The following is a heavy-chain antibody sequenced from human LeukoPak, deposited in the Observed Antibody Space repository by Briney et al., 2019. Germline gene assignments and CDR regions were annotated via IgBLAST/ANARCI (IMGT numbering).Heavy chain of an antibody. J-gene: IGHJ5*02. Sequence: GESLKISCKGSGYSFTTYWIGWVRQVPGKGLEWMGIIYPADSQTHYTPPFQGQVTISVDRSTSTAYLQWSSLEASDTAVYYCAWRKYFSTWFEPWGQGTLVTVSS. V-gene: IGHV5-51*01. CDR1: GYSFTTYW. CDR3: AWRKYFSTWFEP. CDR2: IYPADSQT. D-gene: IGHD1-14*01.